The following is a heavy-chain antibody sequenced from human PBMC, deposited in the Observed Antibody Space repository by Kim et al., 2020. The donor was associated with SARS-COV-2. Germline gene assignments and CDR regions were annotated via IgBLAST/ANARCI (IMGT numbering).Heavy chain of an antibody. CDR3: ARDRGADFDI. CDR2: KK. J-gene: IGHJ3*02. V-gene: IGHV3-30*01. Sequence: KKYYVDTVKGRFTISRDNSKNTLDLQRNSLRAEDTAVYYCARDRGADFDIWGQGTMVTVSS. D-gene: IGHD3-16*01.